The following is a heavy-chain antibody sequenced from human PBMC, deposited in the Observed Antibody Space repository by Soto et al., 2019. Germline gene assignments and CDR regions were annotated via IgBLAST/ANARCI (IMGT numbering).Heavy chain of an antibody. CDR2: SSSTGSTI. J-gene: IGHJ4*02. CDR1: GFIFSTYS. Sequence: PGGSLRLSCAASGFIFSTYSMNWVRQAPGKGLEWVSYSSSTGSTINYADSVKGRFTISRDNARNSLYLQMNSLRDEDTAVYYCARVWVGTIDYWGQGPLVTVSS. CDR3: ARVWVGTIDY. V-gene: IGHV3-48*02. D-gene: IGHD1-26*01.